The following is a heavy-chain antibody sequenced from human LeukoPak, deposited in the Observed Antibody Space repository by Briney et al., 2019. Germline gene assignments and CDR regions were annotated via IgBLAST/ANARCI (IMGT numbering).Heavy chain of an antibody. CDR3: ARLVTTVTTGNWFDP. CDR2: INPNSGGT. J-gene: IGHJ5*02. D-gene: IGHD4-11*01. Sequence: ASVKVSCKASGYTFTGYYMHWVRQALGQGLEWMGWINPNSGGTNYAQKFQGRVTMTRDTSISTAYMELSRLRSDDTAVYYCARLVTTVTTGNWFDPWGQGTLVTVSS. V-gene: IGHV1-2*02. CDR1: GYTFTGYY.